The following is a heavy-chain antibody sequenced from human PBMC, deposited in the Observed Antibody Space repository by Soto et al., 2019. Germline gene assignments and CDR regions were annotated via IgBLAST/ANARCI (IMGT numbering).Heavy chain of an antibody. J-gene: IGHJ4*02. V-gene: IGHV1-18*01. D-gene: IGHD3-10*01. CDR1: GYTFTSYG. CDR3: ARDREGYGSGI. Sequence: QVQLVQSGAEVKKPGASVKVSCKASGYTFTSYGISWVRQAPGQGLEWMGWISAYNGNTNYAQKLQGRVTMTTDTSTSTACMELRSLRADDTAVDYCARDREGYGSGIWGQGTLVTVSS. CDR2: ISAYNGNT.